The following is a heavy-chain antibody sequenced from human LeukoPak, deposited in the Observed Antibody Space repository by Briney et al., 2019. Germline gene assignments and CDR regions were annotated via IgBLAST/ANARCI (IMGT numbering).Heavy chain of an antibody. CDR2: INHSGST. CDR1: GGSFSGYY. D-gene: IGHD3-22*01. Sequence: KPSETLSLTCAVYGGSFSGYYWSWIRQPPGKGLEWIGEINHSGSTNYNPSLKSRVTISVDTSKNQFSLKLSSVTAADTAVYYCASLTMIVVPWGQGTLVTASS. J-gene: IGHJ4*02. V-gene: IGHV4-34*01. CDR3: ASLTMIVVP.